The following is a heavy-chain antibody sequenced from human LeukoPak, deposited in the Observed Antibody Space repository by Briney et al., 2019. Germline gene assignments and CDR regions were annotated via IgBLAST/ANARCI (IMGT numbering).Heavy chain of an antibody. CDR2: IKEDGSEK. D-gene: IGHD6-6*01. CDR1: GFIFSSYW. CDR3: ARGSIAALDY. J-gene: IGHJ4*02. V-gene: IGHV3-7*01. Sequence: GGSLRLSCAASGFIFSSYWMSWVRQAPGKGLEWVANIKEDGSEKSYVDSVKGRFTISRDNAKNSLYLQMNSLRAEDTAVYYCARGSIAALDYWGQGTLVTVSS.